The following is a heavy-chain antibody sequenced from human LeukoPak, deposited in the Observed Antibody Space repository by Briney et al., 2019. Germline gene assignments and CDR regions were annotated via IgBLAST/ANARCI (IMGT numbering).Heavy chain of an antibody. Sequence: PSETLSLTCAVYGGSFSTYYWSWIRQSPGKGLEWIAEINHRGDTNYNPSVKCRVTISVDTSKNQFSLKVRSLTAADTAVYYCARGPTISETGYFDFWGQGTLVTVSS. V-gene: IGHV4-34*01. D-gene: IGHD1-1*01. CDR2: INHRGDT. CDR1: GGSFSTYY. CDR3: ARGPTISETGYFDF. J-gene: IGHJ4*03.